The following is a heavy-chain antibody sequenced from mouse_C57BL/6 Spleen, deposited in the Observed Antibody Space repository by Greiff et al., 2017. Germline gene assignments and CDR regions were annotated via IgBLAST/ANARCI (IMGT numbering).Heavy chain of an antibody. V-gene: IGHV1-69*01. CDR3: ARRTELGRDWYFDV. Sequence: QVQLQQPGAELVMPGASVKLSCKASGYTFTSYWMHWVKQRPGQGLEWIGEIDPSDSYTNYNQKFKGKSTLTVDKSSSTAYMQLSSLTSEDSAVXYCARRTELGRDWYFDVWGTGTTVTVSS. J-gene: IGHJ1*03. CDR2: IDPSDSYT. CDR1: GYTFTSYW. D-gene: IGHD4-1*01.